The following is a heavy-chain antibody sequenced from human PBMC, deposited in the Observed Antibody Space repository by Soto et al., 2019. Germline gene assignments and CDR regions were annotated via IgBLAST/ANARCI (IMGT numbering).Heavy chain of an antibody. CDR2: IKSKGGGETR. CDR1: GIPFIDAW. Sequence: EVQLVESEGGLVKPGGSLRLSCVVSGIPFIDAWMNWVRQAPGKGLEWVGRIKSKGGGETRDYAAPVKGRFTISRDDSKNTLYLEMNNLDVEDTAMYFCVWQAKYTSSFNWGQGTLVTVSS. J-gene: IGHJ4*02. V-gene: IGHV3-15*07. D-gene: IGHD6-13*01. CDR3: VWQAKYTSSFN.